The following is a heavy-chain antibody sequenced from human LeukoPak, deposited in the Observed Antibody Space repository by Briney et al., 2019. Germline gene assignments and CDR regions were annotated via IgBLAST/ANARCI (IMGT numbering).Heavy chain of an antibody. CDR1: GGSISSYY. CDR3: ARDAGATPFYHYYMDV. Sequence: PSETLSLTCTVSGGSISSYYWSSIRQPAGKGLEWSGRIYTSGSTNYTPSLKSRVTMSVETSKNQFSLKMSSVTAADTAVYYCARDAGATPFYHYYMDVWGKGTTVTISS. J-gene: IGHJ6*03. D-gene: IGHD1-26*01. V-gene: IGHV4-4*07. CDR2: IYTSGST.